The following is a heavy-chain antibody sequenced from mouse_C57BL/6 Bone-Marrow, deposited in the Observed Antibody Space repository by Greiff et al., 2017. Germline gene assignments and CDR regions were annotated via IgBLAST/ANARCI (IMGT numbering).Heavy chain of an antibody. CDR3: ASSNWDGFYYFDC. CDR2: IYPRSGNT. CDR1: GYTFTSYG. V-gene: IGHV1-81*01. Sequence: VMLVESGAELARPGASVKLSCKASGYTFTSYGISWVKQRTGQGLEWIGEIYPRSGNTYYNEKFKGKATLTADKSSSTAYMELRSLTSEDSAVYFCASSNWDGFYYFDCWGQGTTLTVSS. J-gene: IGHJ2*01. D-gene: IGHD4-1*01.